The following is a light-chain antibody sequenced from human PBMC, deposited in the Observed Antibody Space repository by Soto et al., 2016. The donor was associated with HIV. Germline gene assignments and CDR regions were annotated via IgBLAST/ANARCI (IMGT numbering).Light chain of an antibody. CDR3: QQYNSYPPWT. J-gene: IGKJ1*01. V-gene: IGKV1-5*03. CDR2: KAS. CDR1: QSVSSW. Sequence: DIQMTQSPSTLSASVGDRVTITCRASQSVSSWLAWYQQKPGKAPKLLIYKASTLESGVPSRFSGSGSGTEFTLTISSLQPDDLATXYCQQYNSYPPWTFGQGTKVEIK.